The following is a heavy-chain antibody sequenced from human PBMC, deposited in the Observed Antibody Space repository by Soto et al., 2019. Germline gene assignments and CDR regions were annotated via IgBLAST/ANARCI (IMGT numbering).Heavy chain of an antibody. CDR2: VYHSGST. Sequence: SETLSLTCSVSGGSMSSSSYYWGWIRQPPGKGLEGIGNVYHSGSTYYNPSLKSRLTISVHPSKNQFSLTLNSVTAADTAVYYCARRQDYYDSSGYYNDAFDIWGQGTVVT. V-gene: IGHV4-39*01. CDR3: ARRQDYYDSSGYYNDAFDI. J-gene: IGHJ3*02. CDR1: GGSMSSSSYY. D-gene: IGHD3-22*01.